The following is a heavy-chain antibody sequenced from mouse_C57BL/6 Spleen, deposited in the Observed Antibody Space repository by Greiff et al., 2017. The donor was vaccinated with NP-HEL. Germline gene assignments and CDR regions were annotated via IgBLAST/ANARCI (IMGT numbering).Heavy chain of an antibody. V-gene: IGHV5-9*01. J-gene: IGHJ4*01. D-gene: IGHD1-1*01. CDR2: ISGGGGNT. CDR1: GFTFSSYT. CDR3: ARQGTTVVATRGAMDY. Sequence: EVKLVESGGGLVKPEGSLKLSCAASGFTFSSYTMSWVRQTPEKRLEWVATISGGGGNTYYPDSVKGRFTISRDNAKNTLYLQMSSLRSEDTALYYCARQGTTVVATRGAMDYWGQGTSVTVSS.